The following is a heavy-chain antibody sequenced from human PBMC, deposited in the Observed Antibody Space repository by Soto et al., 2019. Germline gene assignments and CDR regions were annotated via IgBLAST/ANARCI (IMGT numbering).Heavy chain of an antibody. J-gene: IGHJ4*02. CDR3: ARESEDLTSNFDY. CDR1: GFTFTRYS. Sequence: VGSLRLSCAASGFTFTRYSMNWVRQAPVKGLEWVSSISSTTNYIYYGDSMKGRFTISRDNAKNSLYLEMNSLRAEDTAVYYCARESEDLTSNFDYWGQGTLVTVSS. CDR2: ISSTTNYI. V-gene: IGHV3-21*06.